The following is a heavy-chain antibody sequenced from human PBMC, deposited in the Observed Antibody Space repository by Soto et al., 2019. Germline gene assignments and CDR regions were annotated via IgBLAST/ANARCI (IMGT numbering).Heavy chain of an antibody. CDR2: IYPGDFDI. CDR3: ARSYGGEYYDSRSYYFAY. J-gene: IGHJ4*02. V-gene: IGHV5-51*01. Sequence: RGEPLKISCKGSGYNFINFCSGWVRQVTGKGLEWMGIIYPGDFDIKYSPSFQGQVTISADKSVTSAYLQWSSLKASDTAIYYCARSYGGEYYDSRSYYFAYWGQGTLVTVSS. CDR1: GYNFINFC. D-gene: IGHD3-22*01.